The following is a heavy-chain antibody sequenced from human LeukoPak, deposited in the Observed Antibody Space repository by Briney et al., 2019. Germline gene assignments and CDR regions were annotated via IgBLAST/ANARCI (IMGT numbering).Heavy chain of an antibody. CDR2: IYYSGST. D-gene: IGHD3-16*01. CDR1: GGSISSGGYY. J-gene: IGHJ4*02. V-gene: IGHV4-31*03. Sequence: SETLSLTCTVSGGSISSGGYYWSWIRQHPGKGLEWIGYIYYSGSTCYNPSLKSRVTISVDTSKNQFSLKLSSVTAADTAVYYCARERGGYFDYWGQGTLVTVSS. CDR3: ARERGGYFDY.